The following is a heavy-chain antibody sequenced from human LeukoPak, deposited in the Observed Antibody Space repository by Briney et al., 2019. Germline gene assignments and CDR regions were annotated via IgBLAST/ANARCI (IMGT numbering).Heavy chain of an antibody. CDR3: ARDGYCTNGVCPWGAFDI. V-gene: IGHV3-7*01. Sequence: GGSLRLSCAASGFTFSSYAMHWVRQAPGKGLEWVANIKQDGSEKYYVDSVKGRFTISRDNAKNSLYLQMNSLRAEDTAVYYCARDGYCTNGVCPWGAFDIWGQGTMVTVSS. CDR1: GFTFSSYA. CDR2: IKQDGSEK. D-gene: IGHD2-8*01. J-gene: IGHJ3*02.